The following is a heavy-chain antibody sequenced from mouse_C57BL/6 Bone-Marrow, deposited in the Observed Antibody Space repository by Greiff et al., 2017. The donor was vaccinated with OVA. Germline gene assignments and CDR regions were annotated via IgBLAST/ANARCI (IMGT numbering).Heavy chain of an antibody. J-gene: IGHJ1*03. CDR1: GYAFSSSW. CDR2: IYPGDGDT. D-gene: IGHD4-1*01. Sequence: QVQLQQSGPELVKPGASVKISCKASGYAFSSSWMNWVKQRPGKGLEWIGRIYPGDGDTNYNGKFKGKATLTADKSSSTAYMQLSSLTSEDSAVYFCELGRIWYFDVWGTGTTVTVSS. V-gene: IGHV1-82*01. CDR3: ELGRIWYFDV.